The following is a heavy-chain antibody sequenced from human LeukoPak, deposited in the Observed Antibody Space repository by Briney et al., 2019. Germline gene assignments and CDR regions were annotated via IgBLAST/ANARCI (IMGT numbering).Heavy chain of an antibody. J-gene: IGHJ4*02. D-gene: IGHD1-26*01. Sequence: GGSLRLSCAASGFTFSSYAMHWVRQAPGKGLEYVSAISSNGGSTYYANSVKGRFTISRDNSKNTLYLQMGSLRAEDMAVYYCARDRQRSWYSGSWGLYWGQGTLVTVSS. CDR2: ISSNGGST. CDR3: ARDRQRSWYSGSWGLY. CDR1: GFTFSSYA. V-gene: IGHV3-64*01.